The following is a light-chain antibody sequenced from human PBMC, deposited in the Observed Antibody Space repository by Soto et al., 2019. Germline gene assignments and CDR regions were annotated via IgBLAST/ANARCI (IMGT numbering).Light chain of an antibody. J-gene: IGLJ1*01. CDR3: SSYTSSSLYV. CDR1: SSDVGGYDY. CDR2: DVS. Sequence: QPALTQPAAGSGSPGQSITISCTRTSSDVGGYDYVSWYQHHPGKAPKLMIYDVSNRPSGVSNRFSGSKSGNTASLTISGLQAEDEADYYCSSYTSSSLYVFGTGTKVTVL. V-gene: IGLV2-14*03.